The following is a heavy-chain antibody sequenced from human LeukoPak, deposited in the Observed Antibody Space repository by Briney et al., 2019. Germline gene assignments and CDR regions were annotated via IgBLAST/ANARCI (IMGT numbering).Heavy chain of an antibody. J-gene: IGHJ4*02. V-gene: IGHV3-23*01. D-gene: IGHD5-24*01. CDR3: AKRMATNQNPSGAFY. CDR1: GFTFSSYA. Sequence: PGGSLRLSCAASGFTFSSYAMSWVRQAPGKGLEWVSAISGSGGSTYYADSVKGRFTISRDNSKNTPYLQMNSLRAEDTAVYYCAKRMATNQNPSGAFYWGQGTLVTVSS. CDR2: ISGSGGST.